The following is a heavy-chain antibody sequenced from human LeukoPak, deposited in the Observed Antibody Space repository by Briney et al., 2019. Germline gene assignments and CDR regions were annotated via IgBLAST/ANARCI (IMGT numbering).Heavy chain of an antibody. V-gene: IGHV1-18*01. CDR1: GYTFTSYG. CDR2: ISAYNGNT. CDR3: ARVHAAASFDP. Sequence: ASVKVSCKASGYTFTSYGISWVRQAPGQGLEWMGWISAYNGNTNYAQKLQGRVTMTTDTSTSTAYMELSSLRSEDTAVYYCARVHAAASFDPWGQGTLVTVSS. J-gene: IGHJ5*02. D-gene: IGHD6-13*01.